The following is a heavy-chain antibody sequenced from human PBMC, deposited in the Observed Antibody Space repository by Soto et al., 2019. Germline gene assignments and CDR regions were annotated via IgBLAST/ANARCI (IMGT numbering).Heavy chain of an antibody. CDR3: ATDLFPDYADAWVTFRPADY. Sequence: QVELVQSGAEVKKPGASVKVSCKVSGYTLTELSMHWVRQAPGKGLEWMGVFDAEDGAASYAQNFQGIVTMTVDTSTNTAYMEVHSLRSEDTAVYYCATDLFPDYADAWVTFRPADYWGEGTQVTVSS. V-gene: IGHV1-24*01. CDR2: FDAEDGAA. J-gene: IGHJ4*02. D-gene: IGHD3-16*01. CDR1: GYTLTELS.